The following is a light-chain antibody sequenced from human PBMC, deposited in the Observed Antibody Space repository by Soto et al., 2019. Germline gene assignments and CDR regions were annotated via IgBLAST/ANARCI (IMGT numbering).Light chain of an antibody. CDR2: AAS. CDR1: QTISSSY. CDR3: QQCGGSPLFT. V-gene: IGKV3-20*01. J-gene: IGKJ3*01. Sequence: EIVLTQSPGTLSLSPGERATLSCRASQTISSSYLAWYQQKPGQAPRLLIYAASTRATGIPDRFSGSGSGTDFTLTINRLEPEDFAGYFCQQCGGSPLFTFGPGTKVDIK.